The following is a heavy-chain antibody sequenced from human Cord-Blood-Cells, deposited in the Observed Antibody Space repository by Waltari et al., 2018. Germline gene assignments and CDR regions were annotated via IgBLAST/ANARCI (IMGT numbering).Heavy chain of an antibody. CDR1: GGTFSSYA. J-gene: IGHJ2*01. CDR2: IFRIFGTA. CDR3: ARPIMAAAGEHFFDL. Sequence: QVQLVQSGAEVKKPGSSVKVSCKASGGTFSSYAISWVRQAPGQGLEWMGGIFRIFGTANYAQKFQGRVTITADESTSTAYMGLSSLRSEDTAVYYCARPIMAAAGEHFFDLWGRGTLVTVSS. D-gene: IGHD6-13*01. V-gene: IGHV1-69*01.